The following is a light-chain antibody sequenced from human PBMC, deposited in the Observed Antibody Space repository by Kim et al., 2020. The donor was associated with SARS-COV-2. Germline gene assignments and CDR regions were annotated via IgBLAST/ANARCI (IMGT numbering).Light chain of an antibody. Sequence: SYELTQDPAVSVALGQTVRLTCQGDSLRNYYATWYQQRPGQAPVLVLYGKYNRPSGIPDRFSGSASGNTASLTITGAQAEDEADYYCNSRDSSGDHVVFGGGTQLTFL. CDR3: NSRDSSGDHVV. CDR2: GKY. J-gene: IGLJ3*02. V-gene: IGLV3-19*01. CDR1: SLRNYY.